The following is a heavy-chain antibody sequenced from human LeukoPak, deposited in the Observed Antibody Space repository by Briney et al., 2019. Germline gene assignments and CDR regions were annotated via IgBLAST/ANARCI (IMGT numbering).Heavy chain of an antibody. J-gene: IGHJ4*02. D-gene: IGHD2-15*01. CDR3: ARGGCSGGSCYSADY. V-gene: IGHV4-61*02. CDR1: GGSISSGSYY. CDR2: IYTSGST. Sequence: SPSETLSLTCTVSGGSISSGSYYWSWIRQPAGKGLEWIGRIYTSGSTNYNPSLKSRVTISVDTSKNQFSLKLSSVTAADTAVYYCARGGCSGGSCYSADYWGQGTLVTVSS.